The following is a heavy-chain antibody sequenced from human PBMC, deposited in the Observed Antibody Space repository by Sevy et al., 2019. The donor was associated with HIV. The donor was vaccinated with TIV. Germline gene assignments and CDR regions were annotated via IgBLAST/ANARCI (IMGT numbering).Heavy chain of an antibody. CDR1: GYSFTSYW. V-gene: IGHV5-51*01. Sequence: GESLKISCKGSGYSFTSYWIGWVRQMPGKGLEWMGIIYPGDSDTRYSPSFQGQVTISADKSISTAYLQWSSLKASDTAMYYCARRRPYYDLWSGYYDYWGQGTLVTVSS. CDR2: IYPGDSDT. D-gene: IGHD3-3*01. J-gene: IGHJ4*02. CDR3: ARRRPYYDLWSGYYDY.